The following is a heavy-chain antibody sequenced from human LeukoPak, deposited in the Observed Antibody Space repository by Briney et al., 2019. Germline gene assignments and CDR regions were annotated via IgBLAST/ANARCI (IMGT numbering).Heavy chain of an antibody. Sequence: PGRSLRLSCAASGFSFSTYGMHWVRQAPGKGLEWVTVISYDGSDKYYADSVKSRFTISRDNSRNTLYLQMNSLRVEDTAVYYCAKEVGTFTLDYWGQGTLVTVSS. J-gene: IGHJ4*02. CDR3: AKEVGTFTLDY. D-gene: IGHD1-26*01. V-gene: IGHV3-30*18. CDR2: ISYDGSDK. CDR1: GFSFSTYG.